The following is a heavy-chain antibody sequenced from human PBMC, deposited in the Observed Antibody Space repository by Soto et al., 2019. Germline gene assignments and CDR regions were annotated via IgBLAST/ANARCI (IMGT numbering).Heavy chain of an antibody. J-gene: IGHJ4*02. CDR1: GFTFSSYG. V-gene: IGHV3-30*03. CDR3: AIPRGMNTVTG. D-gene: IGHD4-17*01. CDR2: ISYDGSNK. Sequence: QVQLVESGGGVVQPGRSLRLSCAASGFTFSSYGMHWVRQAPGKGLEWVAVISYDGSNKYYADSVKGRFTISSDNSKNTLYLQMNSLRAEDTAVHYCAIPRGMNTVTGGGQGTLVNVSS.